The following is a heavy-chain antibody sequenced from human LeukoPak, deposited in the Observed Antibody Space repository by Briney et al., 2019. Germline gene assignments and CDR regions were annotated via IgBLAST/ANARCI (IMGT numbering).Heavy chain of an antibody. J-gene: IGHJ3*02. D-gene: IGHD4-23*01. CDR1: GFTFSSYA. CDR2: ISGSGGST. CDR3: AKDRHTTVGFEAFDI. Sequence: GGTLRLSCAASGFTFSSYALSWVRQAPGKGLEWVSVISGSGGSTYYADAVKGRFTISRDNSKNTLYLQMNSLRAEDTAVYYCAKDRHTTVGFEAFDIWGQGTMVTVSS. V-gene: IGHV3-23*01.